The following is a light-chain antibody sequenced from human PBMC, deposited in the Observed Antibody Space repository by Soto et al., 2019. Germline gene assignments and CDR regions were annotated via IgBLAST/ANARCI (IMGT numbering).Light chain of an antibody. CDR1: QAISNY. J-gene: IGKJ4*01. V-gene: IGKV1-33*01. CDR3: RQYDNVPLT. CDR2: EAS. Sequence: DIQMTQSPSSLSASVGDRVTITCRASQAISNYLNWYQQKPGKAPALLIYEASQLETGIPSRFSGSGSGTDFTFAISSLQPEDIGTYYCRQYDNVPLTFGGGTKVEIK.